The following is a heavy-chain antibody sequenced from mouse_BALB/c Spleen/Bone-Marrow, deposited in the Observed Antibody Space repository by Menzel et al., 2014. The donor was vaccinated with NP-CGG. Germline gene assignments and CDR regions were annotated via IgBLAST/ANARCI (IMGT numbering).Heavy chain of an antibody. V-gene: IGHV5-12-2*01. J-gene: IGHJ3*01. CDR2: ISNGGGST. CDR3: AGRAGAY. D-gene: IGHD3-3*01. CDR1: GFTFSSYT. Sequence: EVMLVESGGGLVQPGGSLKLSCAASGFTFSSYTMSWVRQTPEKRLEWVAYISNGGGSTYYPDTVKGRFTISRDNAKNTLYLQMSSLKSEDTAMYYCAGRAGAYWGQGTLVTVSA.